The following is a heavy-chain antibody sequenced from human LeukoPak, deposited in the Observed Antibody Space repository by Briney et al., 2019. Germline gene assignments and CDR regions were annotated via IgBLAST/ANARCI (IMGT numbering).Heavy chain of an antibody. CDR2: IYYSGST. J-gene: IGHJ6*03. D-gene: IGHD3-22*01. Sequence: ALETLSLTCTVSGGSISSYYWSWIRQPPGKGLEWIGNIYYSGSTNYNPSLKSRVTISVDTSKNQFSLKLSSVTAADTAVYYCTRGSIAYYYMDVWGKGTTVTISS. V-gene: IGHV4-59*01. CDR3: TRGSIAYYYMDV. CDR1: GGSISSYY.